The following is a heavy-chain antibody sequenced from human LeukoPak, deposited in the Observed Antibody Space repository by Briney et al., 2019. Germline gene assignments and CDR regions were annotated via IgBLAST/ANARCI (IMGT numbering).Heavy chain of an antibody. Sequence: GGSVRLSCAASGFTFSSYSMNWVRQAPGKGLEWISYITSSSSIIYYGDSVKGRFTVSRDNAKNSLYLQMNSLRAEDTAVYYCARVGLWHYPVDSWGQGTLVTVSS. CDR2: ITSSSSII. V-gene: IGHV3-48*01. D-gene: IGHD1-7*01. CDR1: GFTFSSYS. J-gene: IGHJ4*02. CDR3: ARVGLWHYPVDS.